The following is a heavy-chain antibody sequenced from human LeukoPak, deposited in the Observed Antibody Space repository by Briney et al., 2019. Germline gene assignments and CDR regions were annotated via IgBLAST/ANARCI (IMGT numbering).Heavy chain of an antibody. CDR1: GYTFTSYY. D-gene: IGHD4-11*01. V-gene: IGHV1-46*01. CDR3: ARDLGTTVTTGPY. CDR2: INPSGGST. J-gene: IGHJ4*02. Sequence: ASVKVSCTASGYTFTSYYMHWVRQAPGQGLEWMGIINPSGGSTGYAQKFQGRVTMTRDTSTSTVYMELSSLRPEDTAVYYCARDLGTTVTTGPYWGQGTLVTVSS.